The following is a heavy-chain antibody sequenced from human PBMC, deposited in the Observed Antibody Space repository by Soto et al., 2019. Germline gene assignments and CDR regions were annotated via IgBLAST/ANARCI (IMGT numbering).Heavy chain of an antibody. CDR3: ARGRYGDY. CDR1: GYTFTSYG. CDR2: ISAHNGNT. V-gene: IGHV1-18*01. D-gene: IGHD1-1*01. Sequence: QVHLVQSGAEVKKPGASVKVSCKASGYTFTSYGITWVRQAPGQGLEWMGWISAHNGNTDYAQKRQVRVIVTRDPSTRTAYMELRSLISDDTAVYYCARGRYGDYWGQGALVNVSS. J-gene: IGHJ4*02.